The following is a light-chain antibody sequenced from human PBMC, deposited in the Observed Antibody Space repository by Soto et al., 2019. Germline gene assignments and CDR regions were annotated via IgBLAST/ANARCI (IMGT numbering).Light chain of an antibody. CDR3: SSYTSSSTVL. J-gene: IGLJ2*01. V-gene: IGLV2-14*01. CDR1: SSDIGGYNY. Sequence: QSALTQPASVSGSPGQSITISCTGTSSDIGGYNYVSWYQQHPGKAPKLTIYDVSNWPSGVSNRFSGSKSGNTASLTISGLQAEDEADYYCSSYTSSSTVLFGGGTKVTVL. CDR2: DVS.